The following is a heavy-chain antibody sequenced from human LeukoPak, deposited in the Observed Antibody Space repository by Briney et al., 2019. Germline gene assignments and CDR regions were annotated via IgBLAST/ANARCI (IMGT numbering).Heavy chain of an antibody. V-gene: IGHV3-30*02. CDR2: IRYDGSNK. CDR1: GFTFSSCG. CDR3: AKDRPWYYDSSGYYGPMGL. D-gene: IGHD3-22*01. Sequence: GGSLRLSCAASGFTFSSCGMHWVRQAPGKGLEWVAFIRYDGSNKYYADSVKGRFTISRDNSKNTLYLQMSSLRAEDTAVYYCAKDRPWYYDSSGYYGPMGLWGQGTLVTVSS. J-gene: IGHJ4*02.